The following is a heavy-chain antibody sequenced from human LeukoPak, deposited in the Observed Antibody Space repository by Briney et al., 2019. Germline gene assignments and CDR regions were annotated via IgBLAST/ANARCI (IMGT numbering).Heavy chain of an antibody. CDR2: IYYSGST. CDR3: ARHPEYNYYGSSGYSYFDY. D-gene: IGHD3-22*01. Sequence: PSETLSLTCTVSGGSISSYYWSWIRQPPGKGLEWIGYIYYSGSTYYNPSLKSRVTISVDTSKNQFSLKLSSVTAADTAVYYCARHPEYNYYGSSGYSYFDYWGQGTLVTVSS. V-gene: IGHV4-59*08. J-gene: IGHJ4*02. CDR1: GGSISSYY.